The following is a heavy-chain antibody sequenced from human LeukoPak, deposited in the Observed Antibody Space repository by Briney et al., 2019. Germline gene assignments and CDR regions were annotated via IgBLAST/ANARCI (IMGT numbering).Heavy chain of an antibody. V-gene: IGHV2-70*01. CDR1: GFSLSTSGMC. Sequence: SGPTLVHLTQPLTLTCTFSGFSLSTSGMCVSWIRQPSGKPLEWLALLDWHDDKYYSTSLKTRLTISKDASKNQVALTMTNMDPVDTATYYCARTRYCSSTSCYPFVRADYYYGMDVWGQGTTVTVSS. J-gene: IGHJ6*02. D-gene: IGHD2-2*01. CDR2: LDWHDDK. CDR3: ARTRYCSSTSCYPFVRADYYYGMDV.